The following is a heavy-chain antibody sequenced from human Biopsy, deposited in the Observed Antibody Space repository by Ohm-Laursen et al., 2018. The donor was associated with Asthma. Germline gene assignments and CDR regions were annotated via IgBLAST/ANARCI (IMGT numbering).Heavy chain of an antibody. V-gene: IGHV1-46*01. Sequence: ASEKAFYNASGYTVTSYYMHWVRHPPGQGLGWMGIINPRGSSTIYAQKFEGRVTMTRDTNTSTVYMKLSSLRSEDTAVYYCARTGALIVGATMGYWGQGTLVTVSS. CDR3: ARTGALIVGATMGY. CDR1: GYTVTSYY. J-gene: IGHJ4*02. D-gene: IGHD1-26*01. CDR2: INPRGSST.